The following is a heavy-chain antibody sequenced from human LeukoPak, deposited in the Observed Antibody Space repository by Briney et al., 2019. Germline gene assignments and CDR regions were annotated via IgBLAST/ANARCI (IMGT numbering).Heavy chain of an antibody. V-gene: IGHV1-69*13. CDR1: GGTFSSYA. J-gene: IGHJ4*02. CDR2: IIPIFGTA. CDR3: AKARGLDYGDYVIFDY. Sequence: ASVKVSCKASGGTFSSYAISWVRQAPGQGLEWMGGIIPIFGTANYAQKFQGRVTITADESTSTAYMELSSLRSEDTAVYYCAKARGLDYGDYVIFDYWGQGTLVTVSS. D-gene: IGHD4-17*01.